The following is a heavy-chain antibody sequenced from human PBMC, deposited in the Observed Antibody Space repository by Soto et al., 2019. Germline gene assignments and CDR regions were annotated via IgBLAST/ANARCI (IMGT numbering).Heavy chain of an antibody. CDR1: GGSISSGDYY. J-gene: IGHJ5*02. V-gene: IGHV4-30-4*01. CDR3: AREARYMYSSSSWLDP. D-gene: IGHD6-6*01. Sequence: SETLSLTCTVSGGSISSGDYYWSWIRQPPGKGLEWIGYIYYSGSTYYNPSLKSRVTISVDTSKNQFSLKLSSVTAADTAVYYCAREARYMYSSSSWLDPCGQGTLVTV. CDR2: IYYSGST.